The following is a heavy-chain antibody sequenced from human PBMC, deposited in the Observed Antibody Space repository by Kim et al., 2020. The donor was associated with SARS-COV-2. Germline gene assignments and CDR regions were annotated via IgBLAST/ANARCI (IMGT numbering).Heavy chain of an antibody. CDR3: ARDFDATPHFDY. CDR2: IWYDGSNK. V-gene: IGHV3-33*01. D-gene: IGHD3-9*01. J-gene: IGHJ4*02. Sequence: GGSLRLSCAVSGFTFSSYGMHWVRQAPGKGLEWVAVIWYDGSNKYYADSVKGRFTISRDNSKNTLYLQMNSLRAEDTAVYYCARDFDATPHFDYWGQGTLVTVSS. CDR1: GFTFSSYG.